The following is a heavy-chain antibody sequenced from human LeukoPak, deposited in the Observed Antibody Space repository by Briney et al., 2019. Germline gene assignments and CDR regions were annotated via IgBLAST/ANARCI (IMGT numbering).Heavy chain of an antibody. Sequence: ASVKVSCKASGYTFTSYGISWVRQAPGQGLEWMGWISAYNGNTNYTQKLQGRVTMTTDTPTSTAYMELRSLRSDDTAVYYCARGGAPKYYYDSSGYYYGREYYYYYMDVWGKGTTVTVSS. CDR1: GYTFTSYG. D-gene: IGHD3-22*01. J-gene: IGHJ6*03. CDR3: ARGGAPKYYYDSSGYYYGREYYYYYMDV. CDR2: ISAYNGNT. V-gene: IGHV1-18*01.